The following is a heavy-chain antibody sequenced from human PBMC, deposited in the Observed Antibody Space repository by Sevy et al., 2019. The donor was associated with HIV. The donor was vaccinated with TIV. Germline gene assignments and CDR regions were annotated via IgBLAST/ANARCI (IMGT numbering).Heavy chain of an antibody. Sequence: ASVKVSCKASGYTFTNYGISWVRQAPGQGLEWMGWISAYKGYTNYAQKLQGRVTMTTDTSTNTAYMELRSLTSDDTAVYYCARGSPETHFWGQGTLVTVSS. CDR2: ISAYKGYT. CDR1: GYTFTNYG. J-gene: IGHJ4*02. CDR3: ARGSPETHF. V-gene: IGHV1-18*01.